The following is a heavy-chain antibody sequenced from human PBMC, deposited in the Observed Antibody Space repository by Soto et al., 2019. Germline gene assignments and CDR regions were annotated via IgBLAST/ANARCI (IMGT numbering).Heavy chain of an antibody. CDR2: ISGSGGST. D-gene: IGHD3-9*01. CDR1: GFTFSSYA. J-gene: IGHJ4*02. V-gene: IGHV3-23*01. CDR3: AKIIEYFDLKHHDY. Sequence: GGSLRLSCAASGFTFSSYAMSWVRQAPGKGLEWVSAISGSGGSTYYADSVKGRFTISRDNSKNTLYLQMNSLRAEDTAVYYCAKIIEYFDLKHHDYWGQGTLVTVSS.